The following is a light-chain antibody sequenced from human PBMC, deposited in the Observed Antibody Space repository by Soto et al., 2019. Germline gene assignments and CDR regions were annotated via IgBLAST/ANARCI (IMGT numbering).Light chain of an antibody. J-gene: IGLJ2*01. CDR1: NSDVGGDYS. CDR3: SSRTSTITLL. Sequence: QCALTQPASVSGSPGQSIAISCTGTNSDVGGDYSVSWYQQHPGKAPKLLIYDVNNRPSGVSDRFSGSKSGNTASLTISGLQAEDEADYYCSSRTSTITLLFGGGTKLTVL. CDR2: DVN. V-gene: IGLV2-14*01.